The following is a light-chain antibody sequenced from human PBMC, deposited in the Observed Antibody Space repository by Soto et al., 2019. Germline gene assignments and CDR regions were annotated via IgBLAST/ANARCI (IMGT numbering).Light chain of an antibody. J-gene: IGKJ1*01. CDR3: QQYNSYSLWT. CDR2: KAS. Sequence: DIQMTQSPSTLSASVGDRVTITCRASQSISSWLAWYQQKPGKAPNLLIYKASSLESGVPSRFSGSGSGTEFTLTISSLQPDYFATYYCQQYNSYSLWTFGQGTKVEIK. V-gene: IGKV1-5*03. CDR1: QSISSW.